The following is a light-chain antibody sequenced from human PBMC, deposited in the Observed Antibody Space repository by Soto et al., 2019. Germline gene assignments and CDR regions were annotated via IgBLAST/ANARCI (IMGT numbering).Light chain of an antibody. CDR2: DVS. J-gene: IGLJ1*01. V-gene: IGLV2-14*01. CDR3: SSYTISSTSYV. CDR1: SSDVGGYNY. Sequence: QSALTQPASVSGSPGQSITISCTGTSSDVGGYNYVSWYQQHPGKAPKLMIYDVSNRPSGVSNRFSGSKSGNTASLTISGRQAEDEADYYCSSYTISSTSYVFGTGTKLTVL.